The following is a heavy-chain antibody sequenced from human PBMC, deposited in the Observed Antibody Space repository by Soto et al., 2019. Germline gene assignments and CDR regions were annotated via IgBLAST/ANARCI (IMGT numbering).Heavy chain of an antibody. CDR3: ARLKGSRYYYYGMDV. Sequence: QVQLQESGPGLVKPSQTLSLTCTVSGGSISSGGYYWSWIRQHPGKGLEWIGYIYYSGSTYYNPSLKSRVTISVDTSKSQFSLELSSVTAADTAVYYCARLKGSRYYYYGMDVWGQGTTVTVSS. V-gene: IGHV4-31*03. CDR1: GGSISSGGYY. J-gene: IGHJ6*02. CDR2: IYYSGST.